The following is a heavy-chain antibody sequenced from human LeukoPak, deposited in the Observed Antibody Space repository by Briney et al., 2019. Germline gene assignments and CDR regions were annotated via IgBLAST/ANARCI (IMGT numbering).Heavy chain of an antibody. CDR2: ISGDGGST. D-gene: IGHD6-13*01. J-gene: IGHJ4*02. CDR3: AKDMWQQLVPDY. V-gene: IGHV3-43*02. CDR1: GFTFDDYA. Sequence: GGSLRLSCAASGFTFDDYAMHWVRQAPGKGLEWVSLISGDGGSTYYADSVRGRFTISRDNSKNSLYLQMNSLRTEDTALYYCAKDMWQQLVPDYWGQGTLVTVSS.